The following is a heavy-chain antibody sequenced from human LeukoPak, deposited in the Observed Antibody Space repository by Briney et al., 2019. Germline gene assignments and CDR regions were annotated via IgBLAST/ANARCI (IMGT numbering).Heavy chain of an antibody. Sequence: SETLSLTCAVSVGSLCGYYWSWIRQPPGKGLEWIGEINHSGSTNYNPSLKSRVTISVDTSKNQFSLKLSSVTAADTAVYYCAREYDSSGFDAFDIWGQGTMVTVSS. CDR1: VGSLCGYY. CDR2: INHSGST. J-gene: IGHJ3*02. V-gene: IGHV4-34*01. CDR3: AREYDSSGFDAFDI. D-gene: IGHD3-22*01.